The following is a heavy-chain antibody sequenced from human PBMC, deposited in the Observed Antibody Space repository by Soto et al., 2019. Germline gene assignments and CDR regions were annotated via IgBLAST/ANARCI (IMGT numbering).Heavy chain of an antibody. Sequence: QVPLVESGGGVVQPGRSLRLFCAASGFTFSTFGMHWVRQAPGKGLEWVAVIWYDGSNKYYADSVQGRFTISRDNSKNTLYLEMNSLRTEDTAVYYCARARLYTNGYGFDYLGQGTLVTVSS. V-gene: IGHV3-33*01. CDR3: ARARLYTNGYGFDY. J-gene: IGHJ4*02. CDR2: IWYDGSNK. CDR1: GFTFSTFG. D-gene: IGHD2-8*01.